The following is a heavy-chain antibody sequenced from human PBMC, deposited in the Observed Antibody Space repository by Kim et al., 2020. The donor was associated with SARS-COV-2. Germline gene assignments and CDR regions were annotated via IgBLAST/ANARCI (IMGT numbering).Heavy chain of an antibody. J-gene: IGHJ5*02. D-gene: IGHD2-2*02. CDR1: GYTFTSYA. CDR3: ARDRDIVVVPAAIPGWFDP. CDR2: INAGNGNT. Sequence: ASVKVSCKASGYTFTSYAMHWVRQAPGQRLEWMGWINAGNGNTKYSQKFQGRVTITRDTSASTAYMELSSLRSEDTAVYYCARDRDIVVVPAAIPGWFDPWGQGTLVTVSS. V-gene: IGHV1-3*01.